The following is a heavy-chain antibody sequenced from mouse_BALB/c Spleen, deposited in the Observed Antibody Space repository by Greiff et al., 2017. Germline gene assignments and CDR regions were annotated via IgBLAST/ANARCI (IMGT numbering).Heavy chain of an antibody. Sequence: VQLQQSGAELVRPGALVKLSCKASGFNIKDYYMHWVKQRPEQGLEWIGWIDPENGNTIYDPKFQGKASITADTSSNTAYLQLSSLTSEDTAVYYCARGGVNYLYYYAMDYWGQGTSVTVSS. CDR1: GFNIKDYY. V-gene: IGHV14-1*02. J-gene: IGHJ4*01. D-gene: IGHD5-5*01. CDR2: IDPENGNT. CDR3: ARGGVNYLYYYAMDY.